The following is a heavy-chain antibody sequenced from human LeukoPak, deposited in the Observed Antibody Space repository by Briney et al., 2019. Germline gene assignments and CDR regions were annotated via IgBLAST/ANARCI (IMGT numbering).Heavy chain of an antibody. J-gene: IGHJ6*03. V-gene: IGHV3-48*03. D-gene: IGHD2-2*01. CDR1: GFTFSSSE. Sequence: PGGSLRLSCAASGFTFSSSEMNWVRQAPGKGLEWVSYISSSGSTIYYADSVKGRFTISRDNAKNSLYLQMNSLRAEDTAVYYCARDHYCSSTSCYGNGNYYYYMDVWGKGTTVTVSS. CDR3: ARDHYCSSTSCYGNGNYYYYMDV. CDR2: ISSSGSTI.